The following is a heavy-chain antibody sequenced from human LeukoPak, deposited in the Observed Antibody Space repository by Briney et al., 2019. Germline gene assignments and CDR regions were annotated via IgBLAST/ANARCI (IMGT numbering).Heavy chain of an antibody. D-gene: IGHD5-12*01. CDR3: AKSNGYGLIDY. Sequence: SETLSLTCTVSGGSISNYFWSWVRQPAGKGLEWIGRIYSTGRSDYNPSLKSRITMSVDTSKNQFSLKLSSVTAADTAMYYCAKSNGYGLIDYWGQGTLVTVSS. V-gene: IGHV4-4*07. CDR1: GGSISNYF. J-gene: IGHJ4*02. CDR2: IYSTGRS.